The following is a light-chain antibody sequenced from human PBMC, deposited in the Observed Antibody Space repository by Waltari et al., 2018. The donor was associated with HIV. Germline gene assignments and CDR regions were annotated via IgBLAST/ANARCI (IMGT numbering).Light chain of an antibody. Sequence: DIQMTQSPPTLSASVGDRVFITCRSSQNVDNLLNWYQQRPGSAPKVLIYKTFTLQTGVPSRFRGSGSGTEFTLTISSLQPDDFTTYYCQQYKSYSLTFGRGTRLEIK. CDR2: KTF. V-gene: IGKV1-5*03. CDR1: QNVDNL. CDR3: QQYKSYSLT. J-gene: IGKJ5*01.